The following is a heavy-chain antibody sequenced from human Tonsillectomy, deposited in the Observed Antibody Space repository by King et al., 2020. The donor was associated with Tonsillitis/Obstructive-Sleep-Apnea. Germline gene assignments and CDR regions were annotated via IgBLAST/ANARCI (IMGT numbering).Heavy chain of an antibody. D-gene: IGHD4-11*01. J-gene: IGHJ3*02. CDR2: IYSGGKT. CDR3: ARESPDLNYAAFDI. Sequence: VQLVQSGGGLVQPGGSLRLSCAASGFTVSSNYMSWVRQAPGKGLEWVSVIYSGGKTYYADHVKGRFTISRHNSKNTVYLQMNSLRAEDAAVYYCARESPDLNYAAFDIWGQGTMVTVSS. CDR1: GFTVSSNY. V-gene: IGHV3-53*04.